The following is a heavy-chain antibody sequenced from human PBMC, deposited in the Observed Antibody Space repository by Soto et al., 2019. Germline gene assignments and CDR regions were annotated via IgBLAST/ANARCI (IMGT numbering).Heavy chain of an antibody. CDR2: INAGNGNS. J-gene: IGHJ4*02. CDR1: GYTFTSYA. Sequence: QVQLVQSGAEVKKPGASVKDSCKASGYTFTSYAMHWVRQAPGQRLEWMGWINAGNGNSKYSQKFQGRVTITRDTSASTAYMELSSLRSEDTAVYYCARGLNLYYFDYWGQGTLVTVSS. V-gene: IGHV1-3*01. D-gene: IGHD1-20*01. CDR3: ARGLNLYYFDY.